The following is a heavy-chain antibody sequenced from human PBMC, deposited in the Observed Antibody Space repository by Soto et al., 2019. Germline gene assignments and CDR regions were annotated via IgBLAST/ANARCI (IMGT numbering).Heavy chain of an antibody. D-gene: IGHD6-19*01. J-gene: IGHJ4*02. V-gene: IGHV3-23*01. CDR1: AFTFSSYA. CDR2: ISGSGGST. Sequence: GGSLRLSCAASAFTFSSYAMSWVRQAPGKGLERVSAISGSGGSTYYADSVKGRFTISRDNSKNTLYLQMNSLRAEDTAVYYCAKGHEAGTDYFDYWGQGTLVTVSS. CDR3: AKGHEAGTDYFDY.